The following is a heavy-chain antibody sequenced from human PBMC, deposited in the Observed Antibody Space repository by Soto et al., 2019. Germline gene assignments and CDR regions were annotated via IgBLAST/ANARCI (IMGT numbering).Heavy chain of an antibody. D-gene: IGHD3-10*01. V-gene: IGHV4-59*01. CDR1: GGSISGYY. CDR2: IYYSGTT. J-gene: IGHJ4*02. CDR3: ARESYYGSGATVVAY. Sequence: XXTLSLPCTVSGGSISGYYWRWILQPPGKGLEWIGYIYYSGTTSYNPSLNSRVTMSVDTSENQFSLKVNSVKAAYTAVYYCARESYYGSGATVVAYWGQGTLVTVSS.